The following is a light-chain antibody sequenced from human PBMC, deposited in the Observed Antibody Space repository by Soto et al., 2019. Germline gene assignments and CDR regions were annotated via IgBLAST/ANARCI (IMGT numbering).Light chain of an antibody. CDR2: GAS. CDR3: QQYGSSRYT. Sequence: EILLTQSPGTLSLSPGESATLSCRASQSVSSSYLAWYQQKPGQAPRLLIYGASSRATGIPDRFSGSGSGTDFTLTISRLEPEYFAVYYCQQYGSSRYTFGQGTKLEIK. V-gene: IGKV3-20*01. J-gene: IGKJ2*01. CDR1: QSVSSSY.